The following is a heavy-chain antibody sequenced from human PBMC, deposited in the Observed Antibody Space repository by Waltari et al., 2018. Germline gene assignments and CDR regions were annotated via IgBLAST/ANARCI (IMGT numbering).Heavy chain of an antibody. CDR3: ARVVCGGDCYRSSRMDV. CDR1: GGTFSSYA. Sequence: QVQLVQSGAEVKKPGSAVTVSFKASGGTFSSYAISWLTQAPGQGVEWMGGIIPIFGTANYEQKFQGRVTITTDESTSTAYMELSSLRSEDTAVYYCARVVCGGDCYRSSRMDVWGQGTTVTVSS. CDR2: IIPIFGTA. J-gene: IGHJ6*02. D-gene: IGHD2-21*01. V-gene: IGHV1-69*05.